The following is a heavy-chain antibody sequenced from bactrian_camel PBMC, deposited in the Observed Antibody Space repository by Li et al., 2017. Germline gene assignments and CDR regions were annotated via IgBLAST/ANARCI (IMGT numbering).Heavy chain of an antibody. CDR2: IDSDGDT. Sequence: HVQLVESGGGSVQAGKSLTLSCAFSGYTYSGHCMGWFRQAPGKAREGIAVIDSDGDTAYAESMKDRFTISVDNAKNTLYLQMNSLNPEDTAMYYCAADRGSMASRCREYKYWGQGTQVTVS. CDR3: AADRGSMASRCREYKY. J-gene: IGHJ4*01. V-gene: IGHV3S26*01. CDR1: GYTYSGHC. D-gene: IGHD2*01.